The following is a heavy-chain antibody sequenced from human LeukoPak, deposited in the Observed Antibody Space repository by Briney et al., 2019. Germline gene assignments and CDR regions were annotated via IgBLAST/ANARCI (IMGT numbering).Heavy chain of an antibody. J-gene: IGHJ4*02. CDR3: ARGQGGGYCSSTSCYRLFDY. Sequence: PGGSLRLSCAASGFTFSSYGMHWVRQAPGKGLEWVAFIRYDGSNKYYADSVKGRFTISRGNSKNTLYLQMNSLRAEDTAVYYCARGQGGGYCSSTSCYRLFDYWGQGTLVTVSS. D-gene: IGHD2-2*01. CDR1: GFTFSSYG. V-gene: IGHV3-30*02. CDR2: IRYDGSNK.